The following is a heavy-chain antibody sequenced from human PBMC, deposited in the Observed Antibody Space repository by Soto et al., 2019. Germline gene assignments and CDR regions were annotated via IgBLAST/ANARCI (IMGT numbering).Heavy chain of an antibody. J-gene: IGHJ4*02. CDR1: GYTFISYG. CDR3: ARDRYSSGWHFDY. V-gene: IGHV1-18*01. CDR2: ISPYNSNT. Sequence: VQLVQSGGEVKKPGASVKVSCKASGYTFISYGISWVRQAPGQGLEWMGWISPYNSNTNYAQKFQGRVTMTPDTSTGTAYMELRSLRSDDTAVYYCARDRYSSGWHFDYWGQGTLVTVSS. D-gene: IGHD6-19*01.